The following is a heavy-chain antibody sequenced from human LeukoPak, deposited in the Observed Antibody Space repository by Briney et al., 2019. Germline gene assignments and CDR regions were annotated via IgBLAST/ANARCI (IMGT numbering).Heavy chain of an antibody. CDR3: ASLGSSSRDY. CDR1: GFTFSSYA. J-gene: IGHJ4*02. CDR2: ISYDGSNK. D-gene: IGHD6-6*01. V-gene: IGHV3-30-3*01. Sequence: GRSLRLSCAASGFTFSSYAMHWVRQAPGKGLEWVAVISYDGSNKYYADSVKGRFTISRDNSKNTLYLQMNSLRAEDTAVYYCASLGSSSRDYWGQGTLVTVSS.